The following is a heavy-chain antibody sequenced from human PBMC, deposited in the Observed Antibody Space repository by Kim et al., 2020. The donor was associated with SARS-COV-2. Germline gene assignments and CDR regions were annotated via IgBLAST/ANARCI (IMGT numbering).Heavy chain of an antibody. J-gene: IGHJ4*02. D-gene: IGHD1-26*01. CDR2: ISSNGGST. CDR3: VKWRLVGATVYFDY. CDR1: GFTFSSYA. V-gene: IGHV3-64D*06. Sequence: GGSLRLSCSASGFTFSSYAMHWVRQAPGKGLESVSAISSNGGSTYYADSVKGRFTISRDNSKNTLYLQMSSLRAEDTAVYYCVKWRLVGATVYFDYWGQGTLVTVSS.